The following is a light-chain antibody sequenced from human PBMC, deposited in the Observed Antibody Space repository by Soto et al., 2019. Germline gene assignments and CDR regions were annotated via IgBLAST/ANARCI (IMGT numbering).Light chain of an antibody. CDR1: QSISSY. CDR2: AAS. J-gene: IGKJ5*01. CDR3: QQSYSTPFT. Sequence: DIQMTQSPSALSASVGDRVTITCRASQSISSYLNWYQQKPGKAPKLLIYAASSLQSGVPSRFSGSGSGTDFTLTISSLQPEDFATHYCQQSYSTPFTFGQGTRLEIK. V-gene: IGKV1-39*01.